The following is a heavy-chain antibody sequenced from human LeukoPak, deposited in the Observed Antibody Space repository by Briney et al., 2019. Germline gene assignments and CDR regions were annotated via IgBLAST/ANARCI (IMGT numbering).Heavy chain of an antibody. Sequence: SETLSLTCTVSGGSISSSSYYWGWIRQPPGKGMEWIGSIYYSGSTYYNPSLKSRVTISVDTSKNQFSLKLSSVTAADTAVYYCARGDPVGYWGQGTLVTVSS. J-gene: IGHJ4*02. CDR3: ARGDPVGY. D-gene: IGHD1-26*01. V-gene: IGHV4-39*07. CDR2: IYYSGST. CDR1: GGSISSSSYY.